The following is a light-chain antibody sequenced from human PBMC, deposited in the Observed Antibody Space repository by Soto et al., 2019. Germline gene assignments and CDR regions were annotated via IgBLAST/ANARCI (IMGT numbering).Light chain of an antibody. V-gene: IGLV2-14*01. CDR1: SSDVGVHNF. J-gene: IGLJ3*02. Sequence: QSALTQPASVSGSPGQSISISCTGSSSDVGVHNFVSWYQHHPGKAPKVLIYGVTNRPSGVSNRFSGSKSGNTASLTISGLQGEDGADYYCCSYPLANTGVFGGGTKLTAL. CDR2: GVT. CDR3: CSYPLANTGV.